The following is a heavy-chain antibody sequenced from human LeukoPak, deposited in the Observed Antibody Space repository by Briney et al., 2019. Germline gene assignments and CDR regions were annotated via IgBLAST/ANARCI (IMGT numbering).Heavy chain of an antibody. D-gene: IGHD3-10*01. V-gene: IGHV4-59*08. J-gene: IGHJ4*02. CDR1: GGSISSYY. CDR2: IYYSGST. CDR3: ARQVIDASGSYNFDS. Sequence: SETLSLTCTVSGGSISSYYWNWIRQPPGKGLEWIGYIYYSGSTNYNPSLKSRVTISVDTSKNQFSLKLSSVTAADTAVYYCARQVIDASGSYNFDSWGQGTLVTVSS.